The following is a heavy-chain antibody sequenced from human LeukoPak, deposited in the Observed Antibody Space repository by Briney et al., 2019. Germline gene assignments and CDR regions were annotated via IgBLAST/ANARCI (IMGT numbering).Heavy chain of an antibody. J-gene: IGHJ4*02. D-gene: IGHD2-2*01. CDR3: AKEGYCSSTSCYGLDY. V-gene: IGHV3-43D*03. CDR1: GFTFDDYA. CDR2: ISWDGGST. Sequence: PGGSLRLSCAASGFTFDDYAMHWVRQAPGKGLEWVSLISWDGGSTYYADSVKGRFTISRDNSKNSLYLQMNSLRAEDTALYHCAKEGYCSSTSCYGLDYWGQGTLVTVSP.